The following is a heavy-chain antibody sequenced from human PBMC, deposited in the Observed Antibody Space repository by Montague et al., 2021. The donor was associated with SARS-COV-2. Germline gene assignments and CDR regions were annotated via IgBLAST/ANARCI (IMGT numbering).Heavy chain of an antibody. CDR2: IYYTGSV. CDR1: GDSISSYY. Sequence: SETLSLTCTVSGDSISSYYWSWIRQPPGKGLEWIGYIYYTGSVNYNPSPKSRVTISVDTSKNQFSLKLSSVTAADTAVYYCARGSGDYRGQGTLVTVSS. V-gene: IGHV4-59*01. J-gene: IGHJ4*02. D-gene: IGHD7-27*01. CDR3: ARGSGDY.